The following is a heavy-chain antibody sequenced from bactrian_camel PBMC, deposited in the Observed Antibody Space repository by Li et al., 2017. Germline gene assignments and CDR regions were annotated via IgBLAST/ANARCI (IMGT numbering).Heavy chain of an antibody. J-gene: IGHJ4*01. CDR1: GFTFSNYY. V-gene: IGHV3-2*01. Sequence: HVQLVESGGGLVQPGGSLRLSCAASGFTFSNYYMNWVRQPPGKGLEWVARISPNGIYTAFADSVKGRFTISRDNAKNTVYLQMSSLTSEDTALYYCAAGPWYTDEYNYWGQGTQVTVS. CDR2: ISPNGIYT. D-gene: IGHD6*01. CDR3: AAGPWYTDEYNY.